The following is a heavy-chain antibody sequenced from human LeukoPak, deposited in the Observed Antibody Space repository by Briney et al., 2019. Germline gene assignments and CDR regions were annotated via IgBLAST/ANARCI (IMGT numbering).Heavy chain of an antibody. CDR2: IYYSGST. Sequence: SEALSLICTVSGGSISSSSYYWGWIRQPPGKGLEWIGSIYYSGSTYYNPSLKSRVTISVDTSKNQFSLKLSSVTAADTAVYYCARVGWYFDYFDYWGQGTLVTVSS. CDR1: GGSISSSSYY. D-gene: IGHD2-15*01. J-gene: IGHJ4*02. CDR3: ARVGWYFDYFDY. V-gene: IGHV4-39*07.